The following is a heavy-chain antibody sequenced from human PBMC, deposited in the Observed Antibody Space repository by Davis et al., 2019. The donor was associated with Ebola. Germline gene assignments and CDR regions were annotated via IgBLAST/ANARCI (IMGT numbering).Heavy chain of an antibody. Sequence: PGGSLRLSCGVSGFSLSDYWMTWVRQAPGKGLEWVANINQDGSEKYYVDSVKGRFTISKDNAKDSLFLQVNSLRAEDTAVYYCARINYDIWGEYEIYYGMDVWGQGTTVTVSS. J-gene: IGHJ6*02. V-gene: IGHV3-7*03. D-gene: IGHD3-3*01. CDR1: GFSLSDYW. CDR2: INQDGSEK. CDR3: ARINYDIWGEYEIYYGMDV.